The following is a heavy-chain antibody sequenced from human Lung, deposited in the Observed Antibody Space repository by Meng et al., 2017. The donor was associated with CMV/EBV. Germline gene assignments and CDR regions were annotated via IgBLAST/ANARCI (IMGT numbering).Heavy chain of an antibody. J-gene: IGHJ5*02. V-gene: IGHV1-69*08. CDR3: ATATYMTTQQGWFDT. D-gene: IGHD4-11*01. CDR2: IVPLLRTP. CDR1: GGNFNSYS. Sequence: SVXVSXXASGGNFNSYSFIWVRQAPGQGLEWVGRIVPLLRTPMFAQRFQGRVTITADRSSSTTYMELSSLRSEDTAVYYCATATYMTTQQGWFDTWGQGXLVTVSS.